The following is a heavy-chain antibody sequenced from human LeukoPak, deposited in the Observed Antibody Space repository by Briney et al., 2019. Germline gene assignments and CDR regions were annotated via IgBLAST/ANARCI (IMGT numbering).Heavy chain of an antibody. CDR2: VKQDGSEK. J-gene: IGHJ3*02. V-gene: IGHV3-7*01. CDR3: ARVGSDWYRDAFDI. D-gene: IGHD6-19*01. CDR1: GFTFSDYW. Sequence: GGSLRLSCAASGFTFSDYWMTWVRQAPGKGLEWVAHVKQDGSEKYYVDSVKGRFTIYRDNAKKLVYLQMNSLRAEDTAVYYCARVGSDWYRDAFDIWGQGTMVTASS.